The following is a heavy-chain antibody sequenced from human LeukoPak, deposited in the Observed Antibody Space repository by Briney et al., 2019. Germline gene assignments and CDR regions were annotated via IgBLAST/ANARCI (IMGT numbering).Heavy chain of an antibody. CDR3: ARVGDDGYFDY. D-gene: IGHD1-26*01. V-gene: IGHV4-34*01. J-gene: IGHJ4*02. CDR2: INHSGST. CDR1: GGSISSYY. Sequence: PSETLSLTCTVSGGSISSYYWSWIRQPPGKGLEWIGEINHSGSTNYNPSLKSRVTISVDTSKNQFSLKLSSVTAADTAVYYCARVGDDGYFDYWGQGTLVTVSS.